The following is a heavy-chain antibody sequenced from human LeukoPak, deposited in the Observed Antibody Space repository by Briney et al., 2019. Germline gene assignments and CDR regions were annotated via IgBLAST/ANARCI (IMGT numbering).Heavy chain of an antibody. CDR1: GCSLSGYW. J-gene: IGHJ4*01. CDR2: RNSAGTTI. V-gene: IGHV3-74*01. CDR3: IREIQVRASASLGY. Sequence: PGGSLRLSCAASGCSLSGYWMHWVRQAAGKGLVWVARRNSAGTTINYADSVKGRFTISRDNAGNALYLQMSSLRAEDPAIYYCIREIQVRASASLGYWGQGPLVTVSS. D-gene: IGHD2-2*01.